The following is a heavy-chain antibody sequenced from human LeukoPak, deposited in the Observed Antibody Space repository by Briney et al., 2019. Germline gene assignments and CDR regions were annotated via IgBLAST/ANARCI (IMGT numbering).Heavy chain of an antibody. J-gene: IGHJ6*03. CDR2: IIPILGIA. Sequence: ASVKVSCKASGGTFSSYAISWVRQAPGQGLEWMGRIIPILGIANYAQKFQGRVTITADKSTSTAYMELSSLRSEDTAVYYCARPQWLSKVGYYYYMDVWGKGTTVTVSS. CDR3: ARPQWLSKVGYYYYMDV. CDR1: GGTFSSYA. V-gene: IGHV1-69*04. D-gene: IGHD6-19*01.